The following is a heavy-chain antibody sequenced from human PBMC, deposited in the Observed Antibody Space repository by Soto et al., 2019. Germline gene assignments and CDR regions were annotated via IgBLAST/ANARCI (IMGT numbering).Heavy chain of an antibody. CDR1: GGSLSGYY. CDR3: ARNYGHAFDI. J-gene: IGHJ3*02. V-gene: IGHV4-59*01. D-gene: IGHD1-7*01. CDR2: FYSSGSP. Sequence: SETLSLTCTVSGGSLSGYYWSWIRQPPGKGLEWIGDFYSSGSPHHNPSLKNRVSISEDRSKNEFSLKLSSVTAADTAVYYCARNYGHAFDIWGQGTMVTVSS.